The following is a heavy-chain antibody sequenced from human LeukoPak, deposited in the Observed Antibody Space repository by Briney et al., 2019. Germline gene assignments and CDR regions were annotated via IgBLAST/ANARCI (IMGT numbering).Heavy chain of an antibody. D-gene: IGHD3-22*01. CDR1: GGSFSGYY. V-gene: IGHV3-11*01. CDR3: ASDTASSGYYYYYGMDV. J-gene: IGHJ6*02. Sequence: LSLTCAVYGGSFSGYYWSWIRQPPGKGLEWVSYISSSGSTIYYADSVKGRFTISRDNAKNSLYLQMNSLRAEDTAVYYCASDTASSGYYYYYGMDVWGQGTTVTVSS. CDR2: ISSSGSTI.